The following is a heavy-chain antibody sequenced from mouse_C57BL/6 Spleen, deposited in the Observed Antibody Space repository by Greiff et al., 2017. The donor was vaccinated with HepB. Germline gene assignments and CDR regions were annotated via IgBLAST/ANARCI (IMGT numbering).Heavy chain of an antibody. CDR2: ILPGSGST. J-gene: IGHJ4*01. Sequence: VKLVESGAELMKPGASVKLSCKATGYTFTGYWIEWVKQRPGHGLEWIGEILPGSGSTNYNEKFKGKATFTADTSSNTAYMQLSSLTTEDSAIYYCARYYGSSYDYYYAMDYWGQGTSVTVSS. V-gene: IGHV1-9*01. D-gene: IGHD1-1*01. CDR1: GYTFTGYW. CDR3: ARYYGSSYDYYYAMDY.